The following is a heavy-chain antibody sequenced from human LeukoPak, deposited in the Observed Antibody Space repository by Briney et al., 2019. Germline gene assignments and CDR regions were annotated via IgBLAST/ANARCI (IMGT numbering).Heavy chain of an antibody. D-gene: IGHD1-7*01. V-gene: IGHV3-66*01. J-gene: IGHJ4*02. CDR3: ASGPSGNYLPYFDS. CDR1: GFSVSNYY. CDR2: IYSGGSI. Sequence: PGGSLRLSCAASGFSVSNYYMHWVRQAPGKGLEWVSVIYSGGSIYYADSVKGRFITSRDNSKNTLDLQLNSRRAEDTAVYYCASGPSGNYLPYFDSWGQGNLVAVSS.